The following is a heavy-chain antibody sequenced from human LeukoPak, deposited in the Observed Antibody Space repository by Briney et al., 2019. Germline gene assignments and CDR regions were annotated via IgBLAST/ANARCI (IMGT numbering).Heavy chain of an antibody. CDR2: MSPNSGNT. CDR1: GYTFTSYD. Sequence: ASVKVSCKASGYTFTSYDINWVRQATGQGLEWMGWMSPNSGNTGYAQKFQGRVTITRNTSISTAYMELSSLRSEDTAVYYCARNPSAYYYYYMDVWGKGTTVTVSS. J-gene: IGHJ6*03. CDR3: ARNPSAYYYYYMDV. V-gene: IGHV1-8*03.